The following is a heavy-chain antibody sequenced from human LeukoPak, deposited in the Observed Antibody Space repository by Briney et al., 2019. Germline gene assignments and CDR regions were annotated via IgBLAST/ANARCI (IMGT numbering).Heavy chain of an antibody. CDR1: GYTFTSYD. J-gene: IGHJ6*02. V-gene: IGHV1-8*01. CDR2: MNPNSGNT. D-gene: IGHD3-3*01. CDR3: ARELRFLEFDYYYYGMDV. Sequence: GASVKVSCKASGYTFTSYDINWVRQAPGQGLEWMGWMNPNSGNTGYAQKFQGRVTMTRNTSISTAYMELSSLRSEDTAVYYCARELRFLEFDYYYYGMDVWGQGTTVTVSS.